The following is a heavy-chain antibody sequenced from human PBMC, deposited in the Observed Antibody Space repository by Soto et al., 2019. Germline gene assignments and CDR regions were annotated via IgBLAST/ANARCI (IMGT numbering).Heavy chain of an antibody. V-gene: IGHV4-34*01. Sequence: QVQLQQWGAGLLKPSETLSLTCAVYGGSFSGYYWSWIRQPPGKGLEWIGEINHSGSTNYNPSLKSRVTISVDTSQNQFSLKLSSVTAADTAVYYCARDRQFDYGGQGPLVTVSS. CDR2: INHSGST. CDR3: ARDRQFDY. CDR1: GGSFSGYY. J-gene: IGHJ4*02.